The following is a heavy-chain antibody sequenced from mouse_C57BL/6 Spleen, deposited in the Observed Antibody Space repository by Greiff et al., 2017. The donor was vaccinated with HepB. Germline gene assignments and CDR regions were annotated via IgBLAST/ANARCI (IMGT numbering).Heavy chain of an antibody. CDR2: ISSGSSTI. Sequence: EVHLVESGGGLVKPGGSLKLSCAASGFTFSDYGMHWVRQAPEKGLEWVAYISSGSSTIYYADTVKGRFTISRDNAKNTLFLQMTSLRSEDTAMYYCARKKTGTGGYFDVWGTGTTVTVSS. CDR3: ARKKTGTGGYFDV. D-gene: IGHD4-1*01. V-gene: IGHV5-17*01. J-gene: IGHJ1*03. CDR1: GFTFSDYG.